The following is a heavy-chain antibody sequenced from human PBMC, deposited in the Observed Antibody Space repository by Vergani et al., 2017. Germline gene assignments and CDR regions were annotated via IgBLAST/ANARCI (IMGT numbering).Heavy chain of an antibody. V-gene: IGHV4-59*12. CDR1: GGSISSYY. CDR2: IYYSGST. CDR3: ARVGEVNNWFDP. D-gene: IGHD2-21*01. J-gene: IGHJ5*02. Sequence: QVQLPESGPGLVKPSETLSLTCTVSGGSISSYYWSWIRQPPGKGLEWIGYIYYSGSTNYNPSLKSRVPLSVDTSKNQFSLKLSSVTAADTAVYSCARVGEVNNWFDPWGQGTLVTVSS.